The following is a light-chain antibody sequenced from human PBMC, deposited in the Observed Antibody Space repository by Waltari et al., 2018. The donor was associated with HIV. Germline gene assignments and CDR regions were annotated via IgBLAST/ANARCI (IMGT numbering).Light chain of an antibody. J-gene: IGLJ2*01. V-gene: IGLV3-1*01. CDR3: QTWDSSTAV. Sequence: SYELTQPPSVSESPGQTASITCSGDKLEAKYVCWYQKKAGQSPILIIYQDNKWPSGVPERFSGSNSGNTATLTISGTQAIDEADYFCQTWDSSTAVFGGGTKLTVL. CDR2: QDN. CDR1: KLEAKY.